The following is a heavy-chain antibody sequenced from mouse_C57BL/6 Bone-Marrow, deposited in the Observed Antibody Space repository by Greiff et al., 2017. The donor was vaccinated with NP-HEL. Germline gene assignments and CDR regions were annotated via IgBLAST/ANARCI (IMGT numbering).Heavy chain of an antibody. V-gene: IGHV5-15*01. CDR2: ISNLAYSI. CDR1: GFTFSDYG. CDR3: ARQAGIYYDYAYAMDY. Sequence: DVMLVESGGGLVQPGGSLKLSCAASGFTFSDYGMAWVRQAPRKGPEWVAFISNLAYSIYYADTVTGRFTISRENAKNTLYLEMSSLRSEDTAMYYCARQAGIYYDYAYAMDYWGQGTSVTVSS. J-gene: IGHJ4*01. D-gene: IGHD2-4*01.